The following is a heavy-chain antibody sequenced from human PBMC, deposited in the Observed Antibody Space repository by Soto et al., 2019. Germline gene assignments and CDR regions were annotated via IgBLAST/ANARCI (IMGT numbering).Heavy chain of an antibody. CDR2: ISAYNGNT. CDR1: GYTFTSYG. J-gene: IGHJ4*02. CDR3: ARAFIYYYDSSGYLDY. D-gene: IGHD3-22*01. V-gene: IGHV1-18*01. Sequence: ASVKVSCKASGYTFTSYGISWVRQAPGQGLEWMGWISAYNGNTNYAQKLQGRVTMTTDTSTSTAYMELRSLRSDDTAVYYCARAFIYYYDSSGYLDYWGQGTLVTVSS.